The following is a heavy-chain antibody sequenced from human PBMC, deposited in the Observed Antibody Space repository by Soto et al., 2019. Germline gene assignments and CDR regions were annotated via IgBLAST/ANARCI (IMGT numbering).Heavy chain of an antibody. V-gene: IGHV4-38-2*01. CDR1: GYSISSGYY. D-gene: IGHD3-22*01. Sequence: SETLSLTCAVSGYSISSGYYWGWIRQPPGKGLEWIGSIFHSGSTYYSPSLKSRVTISVDTSKNQFSLKLSSVTAADTAVYYCARTYYYDSSGYPDYWGQGTLVTVSS. J-gene: IGHJ4*02. CDR2: IFHSGST. CDR3: ARTYYYDSSGYPDY.